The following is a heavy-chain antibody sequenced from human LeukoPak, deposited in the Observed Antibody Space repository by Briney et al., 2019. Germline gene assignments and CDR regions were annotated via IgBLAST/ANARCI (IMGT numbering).Heavy chain of an antibody. D-gene: IGHD6-6*01. V-gene: IGHV3-23*01. CDR3: AKGVSTRPLYYFDN. CDR1: GFTFNNYA. CDR2: ISTSGAST. Sequence: GGSLRLSCAASGFTFNNYAMTWVRQAPGKGLEWVSVISTSGASTYSADSVKGRFTISRDNSKNTLYLQMNTLRVEDAAVYYCAKGVSTRPLYYFDNWGQGTLVTVSS. J-gene: IGHJ4*02.